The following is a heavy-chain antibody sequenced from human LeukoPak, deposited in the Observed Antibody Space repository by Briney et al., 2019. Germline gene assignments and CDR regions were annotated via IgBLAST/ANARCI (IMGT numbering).Heavy chain of an antibody. CDR1: GFSFNNYA. J-gene: IGHJ4*02. CDR2: IIASSGST. V-gene: IGHV3-23*01. CDR3: AKGGYDYVEVAYFDF. D-gene: IGHD5-12*01. Sequence: GGSLRLSCAASGFSFNNYAMSWVRQAPGKGLEWVSIIIASSGSTFYADSVKGRFTISRDNSKNPLYLQMNSLRVEDTAVYYCAKGGYDYVEVAYFDFWGQGTLVTVSS.